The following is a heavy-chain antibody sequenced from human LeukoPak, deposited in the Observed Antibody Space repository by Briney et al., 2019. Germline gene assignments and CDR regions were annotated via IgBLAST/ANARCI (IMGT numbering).Heavy chain of an antibody. Sequence: ASVKVSCKASGYTFTGYYMHWVRQAPGQGLEWMGWINPNSGGTNYAQKFQGGVTMTRDTSISTAYMELSRLRSDDTAVYYCASIIAAAGTFDYWGQGTLVTVSS. V-gene: IGHV1-2*02. J-gene: IGHJ4*02. D-gene: IGHD6-13*01. CDR2: INPNSGGT. CDR1: GYTFTGYY. CDR3: ASIIAAAGTFDY.